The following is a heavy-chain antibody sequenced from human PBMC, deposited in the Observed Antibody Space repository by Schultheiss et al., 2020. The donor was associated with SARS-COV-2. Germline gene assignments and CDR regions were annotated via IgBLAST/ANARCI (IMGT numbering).Heavy chain of an antibody. CDR2: IYHSGST. J-gene: IGHJ4*02. Sequence: SQTLSLTCTVSGGSISSYYWSWIRQPPGKGLEWIGSIYHSGSTYYNPSLKSRVTISVDTSKNQFSLKLSSVTAADTAVYYCARGRVGYWGQGTLVTVSS. CDR1: GGSISSYY. V-gene: IGHV4-38-2*02. CDR3: ARGRVGY.